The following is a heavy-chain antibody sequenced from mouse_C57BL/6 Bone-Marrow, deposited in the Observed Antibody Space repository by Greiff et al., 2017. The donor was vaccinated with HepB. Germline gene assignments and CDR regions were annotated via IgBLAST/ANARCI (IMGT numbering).Heavy chain of an antibody. J-gene: IGHJ3*01. CDR3: ARGEYYGSRFAY. CDR1: GYSITSGYY. D-gene: IGHD1-1*01. V-gene: IGHV3-6*01. CDR2: ISYDGSN. Sequence: VQLQQSGPGLVKPSQSLSLTCSVTGYSITSGYYWNWIRQFPGNKLEWMGYISYDGSNNYNPSLKNRISITRDTSKNQFFLKLNSVTTEDTATYYCARGEYYGSRFAYWGQGTLVTVSA.